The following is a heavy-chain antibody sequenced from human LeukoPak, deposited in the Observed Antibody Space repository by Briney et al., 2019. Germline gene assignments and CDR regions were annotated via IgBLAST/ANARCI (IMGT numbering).Heavy chain of an antibody. V-gene: IGHV4-39*02. Sequence: SETLSLTCTVSGGSISSSSYYWGWIRQPPGKGLEWIGSIYYSGSTYYNPSLKSRVTISVDTPKNQSSLKLSSVTAADTAVYYCAREHLYYYDSSGFDYWGQGTLVTVSS. CDR2: IYYSGST. D-gene: IGHD3-22*01. J-gene: IGHJ4*02. CDR3: AREHLYYYDSSGFDY. CDR1: GGSISSSSYY.